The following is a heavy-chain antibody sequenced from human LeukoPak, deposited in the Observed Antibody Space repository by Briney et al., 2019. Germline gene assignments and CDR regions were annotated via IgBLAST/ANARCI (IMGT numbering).Heavy chain of an antibody. CDR2: INPNSGGT. CDR1: GYTFTGYY. Sequence: VASVKVSCKASGYTFTGYYMHWVRQAPGQGLEWMGRINPNSGGTNYAQKFQGRVTMTRDTSISTAYMELSRLRSDDTAVYYCARGFPRGVYYDFWSGAPGDGAFDIWGQGTMVTVSS. J-gene: IGHJ3*02. V-gene: IGHV1-2*06. CDR3: ARGFPRGVYYDFWSGAPGDGAFDI. D-gene: IGHD3-3*01.